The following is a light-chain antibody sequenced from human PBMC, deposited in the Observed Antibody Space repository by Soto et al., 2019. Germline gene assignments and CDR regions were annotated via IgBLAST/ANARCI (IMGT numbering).Light chain of an antibody. CDR3: ETWDRSLSVGV. CDR1: SSNIGNNY. V-gene: IGLV1-51*01. CDR2: DND. Sequence: QSVLTQPHSVSAAPGQKVTISCSGSSSNIGNNYVFWYQQLPGTAPKLLIYDNDKRPSGIPDRFSGSKSGTSATLGITGLQTWAEGDSYCETWDRSLSVGVFGGGTKLTVL. J-gene: IGLJ2*01.